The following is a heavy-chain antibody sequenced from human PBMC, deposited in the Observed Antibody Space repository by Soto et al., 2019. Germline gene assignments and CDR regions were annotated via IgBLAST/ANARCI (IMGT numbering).Heavy chain of an antibody. Sequence: PSETLSLTCAVSSGSISSSNWWSWVRQPPGKGLEWIGEIYHSGSTNYNPSLKSRVTISVDKSKNQFSLKLSSVTAADTAVYYCARDKGYCSGGSCYRAFDIWGQGTMVTVSS. CDR1: SGSISSSNW. J-gene: IGHJ3*02. CDR3: ARDKGYCSGGSCYRAFDI. CDR2: IYHSGST. V-gene: IGHV4-4*02. D-gene: IGHD2-15*01.